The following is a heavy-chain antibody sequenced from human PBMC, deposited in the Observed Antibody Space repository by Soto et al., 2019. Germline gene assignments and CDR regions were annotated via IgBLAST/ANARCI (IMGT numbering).Heavy chain of an antibody. CDR1: GGSISSYY. CDR2: IYYSGST. Sequence: QVQLQESGPGLVKPSETLSLTCTVSGGSISSYYWSWIRQPPGKGLEWIGYIYYSGSTNYNPSLKSRVTISVDTSKNQFSLKLSSVTAADTAVYYCARGNSDFWSGYYTNYYYGMDVWGQGTTVTVSS. J-gene: IGHJ6*02. V-gene: IGHV4-59*01. CDR3: ARGNSDFWSGYYTNYYYGMDV. D-gene: IGHD3-3*01.